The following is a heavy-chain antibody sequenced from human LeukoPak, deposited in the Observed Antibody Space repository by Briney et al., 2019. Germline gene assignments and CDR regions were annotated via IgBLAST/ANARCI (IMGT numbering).Heavy chain of an antibody. D-gene: IGHD2-15*01. CDR2: ISGSGGRT. V-gene: IGHV3-23*01. J-gene: IGHJ4*02. CDR3: AKRGVVSRVILVGFHKEAYYFDY. Sequence: GGSLRLSCAVSGITLSNYCMSWVRQAPGKGLEWVAGISGSGGRTNYADAVKGRFTISRDNAKNTLYLQMNSLRVEDTAVYFCAKRGVVSRVILVGFHKEAYYFDYWGQGALVTVSS. CDR1: GITLSNYC.